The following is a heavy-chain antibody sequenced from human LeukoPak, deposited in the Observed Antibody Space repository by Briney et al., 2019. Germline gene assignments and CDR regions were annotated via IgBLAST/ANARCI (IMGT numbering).Heavy chain of an antibody. CDR2: ISSSSSTV. D-gene: IGHD1-26*01. Sequence: GGSLRLSCAASGFPFSSRTMFWVRQAPGKGLECVSHISSSSSTVYYADSVKGRFTISRDYANNSLFLQMNGLTAKDTAVYYCARGEDAIVGVPGPNYWGQGTLVSVSS. J-gene: IGHJ4*02. CDR3: ARGEDAIVGVPGPNY. CDR1: GFPFSSRT. V-gene: IGHV3-48*01.